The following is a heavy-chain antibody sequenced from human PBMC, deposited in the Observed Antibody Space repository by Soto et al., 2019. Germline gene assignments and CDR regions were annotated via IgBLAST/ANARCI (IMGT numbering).Heavy chain of an antibody. D-gene: IGHD2-21*02. CDR3: ARVPGVVVSADDAFDI. J-gene: IGHJ3*02. CDR2: IYHSGGA. V-gene: IGHV4-4*02. Sequence: QVQLQESGPGLVKPSGTLSLTCAVSGGSVSSSNWWSWVRQSPGKGLEWMGAIYHSGGAPYNPSRKSRATISLDKSKNQSSPRLTSVTAADTAVYYCARVPGVVVSADDAFDIWGPGTRVSVSS. CDR1: GGSVSSSNW.